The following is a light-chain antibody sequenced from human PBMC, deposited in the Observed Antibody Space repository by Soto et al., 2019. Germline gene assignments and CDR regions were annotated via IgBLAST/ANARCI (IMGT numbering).Light chain of an antibody. J-gene: IGKJ1*01. Sequence: EIVLTQSPATLSLSPGERATLSCKASQSGNSYLAWYQQKPGQGPRLLIYDAYKRATDIPARFSGSGSGTDFTPTISSLEPEDFGVYYCQQRNFWPPWTFGQGTKVEIK. CDR3: QQRNFWPPWT. CDR2: DAY. V-gene: IGKV3-11*01. CDR1: QSGNSY.